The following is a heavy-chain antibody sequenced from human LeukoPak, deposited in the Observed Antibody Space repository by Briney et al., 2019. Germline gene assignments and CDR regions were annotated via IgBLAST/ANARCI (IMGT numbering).Heavy chain of an antibody. CDR3: ARDTSAFLTGYYYMDV. J-gene: IGHJ6*03. CDR1: GFTFSNYA. Sequence: GGSLRLSCVASGFTFSNYAVSWVRQAPGKGLEWVSAISGRGDNTYYADSVRGRFTISRDNSKNTLYLQMNSLRAEDTAVYYCARDTSAFLTGYYYMDVWGKGTTVTVSS. D-gene: IGHD2-2*01. V-gene: IGHV3-23*01. CDR2: ISGRGDNT.